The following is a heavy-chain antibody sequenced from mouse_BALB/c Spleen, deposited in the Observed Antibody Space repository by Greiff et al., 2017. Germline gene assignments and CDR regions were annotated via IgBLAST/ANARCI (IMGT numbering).Heavy chain of an antibody. D-gene: IGHD2-3*01. V-gene: IGHV5-4*02. CDR1: GFTFSDYY. Sequence: EVQVVESGGGLVKPGGSLKLSCAASGFTFSDYYMYWVRQTPEKRLEWVATISDGGSYTYYPDSVKGRFTISRDNAKNNLYLQMSSLKSEDTAMYYCARGWLPHYYAMDYWGQGTSVTVSS. J-gene: IGHJ4*01. CDR3: ARGWLPHYYAMDY. CDR2: ISDGGSYT.